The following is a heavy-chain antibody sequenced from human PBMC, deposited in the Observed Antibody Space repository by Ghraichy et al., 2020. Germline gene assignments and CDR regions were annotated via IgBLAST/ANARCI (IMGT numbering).Heavy chain of an antibody. Sequence: GGSLRLSCVASGFTFSSYWMHWVRQAPGKGLVWVSRIKSDGSTTNYADSVKGRFTISRDNAKNTLFLQMNSLGAEDMAVYYCARGGYYGLGMRYFELWGRGTPVTVSS. D-gene: IGHD3-10*01. CDR2: IKSDGSTT. CDR3: ARGGYYGLGMRYFEL. CDR1: GFTFSSYW. V-gene: IGHV3-74*01. J-gene: IGHJ2*01.